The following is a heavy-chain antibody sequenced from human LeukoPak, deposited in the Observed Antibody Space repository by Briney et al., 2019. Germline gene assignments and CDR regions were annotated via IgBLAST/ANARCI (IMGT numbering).Heavy chain of an antibody. Sequence: SETLSLTCAVYGGSFSGYYWSWIRQPPGKGLEWIGEINHSGSTNYNPSLKSRVTISVDTSKNQFSLKLSSVTAADTAVYYCARASDIYGVDVWGQGTTVTVSS. V-gene: IGHV4-34*01. J-gene: IGHJ6*02. D-gene: IGHD3-9*01. CDR1: GGSFSGYY. CDR2: INHSGST. CDR3: ARASDIYGVDV.